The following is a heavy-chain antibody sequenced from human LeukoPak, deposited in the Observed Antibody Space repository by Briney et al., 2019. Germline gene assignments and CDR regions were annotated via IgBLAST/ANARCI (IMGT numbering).Heavy chain of an antibody. D-gene: IGHD3-10*01. CDR3: AKDLVVRGVTYSFDY. CDR1: GFTLSSYA. V-gene: IGHV3-23*01. Sequence: GGSLRLSCAASGFTLSSYAMSWVRQAPGKGLEWVSAISGSGGSTYYADSVKGRFTISRDNSKNTLYLQMNSLRAEDTAVYYCAKDLVVRGVTYSFDYWGQGTLVTVSS. CDR2: ISGSGGST. J-gene: IGHJ4*02.